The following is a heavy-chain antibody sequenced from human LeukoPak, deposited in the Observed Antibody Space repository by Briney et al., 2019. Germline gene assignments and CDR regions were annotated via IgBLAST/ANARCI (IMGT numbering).Heavy chain of an antibody. J-gene: IGHJ4*02. Sequence: SETLSLTCTVSGGPISSYYWSWIRQPAGKGLEWIGRIYTSGSTNYNPSLRSRVTMSVDTSKNQFSLKLSSVTAADTAVYYCASSGAAAGGFDYWGQGTLVTVSS. CDR2: IYTSGST. CDR1: GGPISSYY. CDR3: ASSGAAAGGFDY. V-gene: IGHV4-4*07. D-gene: IGHD6-13*01.